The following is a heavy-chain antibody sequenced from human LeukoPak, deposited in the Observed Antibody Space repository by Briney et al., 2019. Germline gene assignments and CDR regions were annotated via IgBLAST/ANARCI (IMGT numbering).Heavy chain of an antibody. D-gene: IGHD1-7*01. CDR1: GPSFSGYY. CDR2: INHIVST. CDR3: ARGTRYNWNYGLRGAFDI. Sequence: SETLSLTCAVDGPSFSGYYWSWIRQPPGKGLEWIGEINHIVSTTTNPSLKSRVTISVDTSRNQFSLKLSSVTAAGTAVYYWARGTRYNWNYGLRGAFDIWGQGTMVTVSS. V-gene: IGHV4-34*01. J-gene: IGHJ3*02.